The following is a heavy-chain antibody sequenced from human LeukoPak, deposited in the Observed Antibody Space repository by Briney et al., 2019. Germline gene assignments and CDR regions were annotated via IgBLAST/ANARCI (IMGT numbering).Heavy chain of an antibody. CDR1: GYTFTSYG. Sequence: ASVKVSCKASGYTFTSYGISWVRQAPGQGLEWMGWISAYNGNTKYAQKLQDRVTMTTDTSTTTAYMEVRSLTSDDTAVYYCARGSAMAQKQLVRHFDSWGQGTLVVVSS. D-gene: IGHD6-6*01. CDR2: ISAYNGNT. CDR3: ARGSAMAQKQLVRHFDS. J-gene: IGHJ4*02. V-gene: IGHV1-18*01.